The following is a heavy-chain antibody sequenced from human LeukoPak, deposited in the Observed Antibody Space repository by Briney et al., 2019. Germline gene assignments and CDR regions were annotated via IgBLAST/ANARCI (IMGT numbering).Heavy chain of an antibody. Sequence: GGSLRLSCAASEFTLSSYEMNWVRQAPGKGLEWVSYISSSGSSIYYADSVKGRFTISRDNAKNSLYLQMSSLRAEDTAVYYCAREGALTVTKDAFDIWGQGTMVTVSS. CDR2: ISSSGSSI. CDR3: AREGALTVTKDAFDI. V-gene: IGHV3-48*03. D-gene: IGHD4-17*01. J-gene: IGHJ3*02. CDR1: EFTLSSYE.